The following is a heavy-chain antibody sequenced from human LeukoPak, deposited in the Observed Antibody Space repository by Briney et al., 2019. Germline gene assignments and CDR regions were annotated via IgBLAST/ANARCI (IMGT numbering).Heavy chain of an antibody. CDR2: ISAYNGNT. CDR3: AREASSGIDAFDI. D-gene: IGHD6-19*01. Sequence: ASVKVSCKASGYTFTSYGISWVRQAPGQGLECMGWISAYNGNTNYAQNLQGRVTMTTDTSTSTAYMELRSLRSDDTAVYYCAREASSGIDAFDIWGQGTMVTVSS. J-gene: IGHJ3*02. V-gene: IGHV1-18*01. CDR1: GYTFTSYG.